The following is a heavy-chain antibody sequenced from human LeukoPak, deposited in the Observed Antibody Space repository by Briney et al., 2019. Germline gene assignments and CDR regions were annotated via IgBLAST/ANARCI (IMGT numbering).Heavy chain of an antibody. Sequence: GGSLKISCKASGYSFTNYWIAWVRQMPGKGLECMGIIFPGDSDTKYSPSFRGQVTISADKSISTAYLQWSSLKASDTAMYYCARTWSTTSDFDYWGQGTLVTVSS. J-gene: IGHJ4*02. CDR1: GYSFTNYW. V-gene: IGHV5-51*01. CDR3: ARTWSTTSDFDY. D-gene: IGHD1-1*01. CDR2: IFPGDSDT.